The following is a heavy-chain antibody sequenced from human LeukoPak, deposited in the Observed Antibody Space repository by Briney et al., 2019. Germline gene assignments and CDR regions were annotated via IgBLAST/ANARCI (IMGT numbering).Heavy chain of an antibody. V-gene: IGHV3-11*05. CDR3: VRATEGGAMDV. D-gene: IGHD5-18*01. CDR1: GFRFSDYY. CDR2: ISNGGDST. Sequence: GGSLRLSCEASGFRFSDYYMTWIRQTPGRGLEWVSYISNGGDSTSYADSLEGRFTISRDNAKNSLYLRMNSLRAEDTAMYYCVRATEGGAMDVWGQGTVVTVSS. J-gene: IGHJ4*02.